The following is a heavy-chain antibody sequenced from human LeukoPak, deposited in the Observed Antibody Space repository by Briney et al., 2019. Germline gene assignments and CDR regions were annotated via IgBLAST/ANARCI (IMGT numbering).Heavy chain of an antibody. Sequence: PGRSLRLSCAASGFTFDDYAMHWVRQAPGKGLEWVSGISWNSGSIGYADSVKGRFTISRDNAKNSLYLQMNSLRAEDTAVYYCARHGAAAGTGRWFDPWGQGTLVTVSS. CDR1: GFTFDDYA. J-gene: IGHJ5*02. CDR3: ARHGAAAGTGRWFDP. D-gene: IGHD6-13*01. CDR2: ISWNSGSI. V-gene: IGHV3-9*01.